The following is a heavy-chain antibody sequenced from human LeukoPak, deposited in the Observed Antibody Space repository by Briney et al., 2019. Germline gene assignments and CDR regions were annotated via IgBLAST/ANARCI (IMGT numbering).Heavy chain of an antibody. D-gene: IGHD3-22*01. Sequence: PGGSLRLSCEVSAFTFSRYGISWVRQAPGKGLEWVSTIGGSARSTYYADSVKGRFSISRDNSKNTLYLQMNSLRAEDTAVYYCARGDFYDRSGYLTIWGQGTLVTVSA. CDR1: AFTFSRYG. J-gene: IGHJ4*02. V-gene: IGHV3-23*01. CDR2: IGGSARST. CDR3: ARGDFYDRSGYLTI.